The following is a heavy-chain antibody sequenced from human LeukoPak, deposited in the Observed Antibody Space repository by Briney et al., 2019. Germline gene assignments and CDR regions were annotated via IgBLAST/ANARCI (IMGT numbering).Heavy chain of an antibody. Sequence: GGSLRLSCAASGFTFSSYGMPWVRQAPGKGLEWVAVIWYDGSNKYYADSVKGRFTISRDNSKNTLYLQMNSLRAEDTAVYYCARDSEAWWFDPWGQGTLVTVSS. CDR3: ARDSEAWWFDP. J-gene: IGHJ5*02. CDR1: GFTFSSYG. CDR2: IWYDGSNK. V-gene: IGHV3-33*01.